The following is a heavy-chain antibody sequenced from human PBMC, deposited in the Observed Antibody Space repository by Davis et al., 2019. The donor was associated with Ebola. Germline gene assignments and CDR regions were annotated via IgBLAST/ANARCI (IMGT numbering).Heavy chain of an antibody. V-gene: IGHV3-48*04. CDR3: ARAPYYYDSSGWGNLYYYYGMDV. CDR1: GFTFSSYW. Sequence: GESLKISCAASGFTFSSYWMNWVRQAPGKGLEWVSYISSSGSTIYYADSVKGRFTISRDNAKNSLYLQMNSLRAEDTAVYYCARAPYYYDSSGWGNLYYYYGMDVWGQGTTVTVFS. CDR2: ISSSGSTI. D-gene: IGHD3-22*01. J-gene: IGHJ6*02.